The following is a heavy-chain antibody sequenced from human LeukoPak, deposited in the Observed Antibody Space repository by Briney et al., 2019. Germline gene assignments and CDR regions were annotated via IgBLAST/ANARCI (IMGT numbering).Heavy chain of an antibody. CDR2: IYPGDSDT. D-gene: IGHD2-21*02. CDR1: GYSFTSYW. CDR3: ASLNCGGDCYANRDAFDI. Sequence: GESLKISCKGSGYSFTSYWIGWVRQMPGKGLEWMGIIYPGDSDTRYSPSFQGQVTIPADKSISTAYLQWSSLKASDTAMYYCASLNCGGDCYANRDAFDIWGQGTMVTVSS. V-gene: IGHV5-51*01. J-gene: IGHJ3*02.